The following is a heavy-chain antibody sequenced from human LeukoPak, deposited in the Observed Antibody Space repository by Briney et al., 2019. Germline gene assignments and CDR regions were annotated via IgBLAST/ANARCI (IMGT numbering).Heavy chain of an antibody. V-gene: IGHV1-8*02. Sequence: RASVKVSCKASGYTFTGYYMHWVRQAPGQGLEWMGWMNPNSGNTGYAQKFQGRVTMTRNTSISTAYMELSSLRSEDTAVYYCARSVIRGGLIDYWGQGTLVTVSS. J-gene: IGHJ4*02. CDR3: ARSVIRGGLIDY. D-gene: IGHD2-21*01. CDR2: MNPNSGNT. CDR1: GYTFTGYY.